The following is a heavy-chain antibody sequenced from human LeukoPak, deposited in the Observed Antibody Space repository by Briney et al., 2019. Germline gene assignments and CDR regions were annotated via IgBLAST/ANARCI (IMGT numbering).Heavy chain of an antibody. Sequence: SGGSLRLSCAASGFTFDDYAMHWVRQAPGKGLEWVSGISWNSGSIDYADSAKGRFTISRDNAKNSLYLQMNSLRAEDTALYYCAKDGGYHFDYWGQGTLVTVSS. CDR2: ISWNSGSI. J-gene: IGHJ4*02. CDR3: AKDGGYHFDY. CDR1: GFTFDDYA. D-gene: IGHD5-12*01. V-gene: IGHV3-9*01.